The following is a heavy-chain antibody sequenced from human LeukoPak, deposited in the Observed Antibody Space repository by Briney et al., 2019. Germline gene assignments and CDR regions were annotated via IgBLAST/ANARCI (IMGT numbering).Heavy chain of an antibody. V-gene: IGHV4-34*01. CDR1: GGSLNVNY. J-gene: IGHJ4*02. D-gene: IGHD6-25*01. CDR3: ARERRPPYFDY. Sequence: SETLSLTCAVYGGSLNVNYWSWIRQPPGKGLEWIGEGDHSGGTKYNPSPKSRVTISVDTSKNQFSLKLSSVTAADTAVYYCARERRPPYFDYWGQGTLVTVSS. CDR2: GDHSGGT.